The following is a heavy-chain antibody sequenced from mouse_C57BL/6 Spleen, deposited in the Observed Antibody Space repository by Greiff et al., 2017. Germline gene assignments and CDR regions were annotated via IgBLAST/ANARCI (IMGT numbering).Heavy chain of an antibody. CDR2: ISSGGAYI. CDR1: GFTFSSYA. CDR3: TRDLYGKGAMDY. V-gene: IGHV5-9-1*02. J-gene: IGHJ4*01. D-gene: IGHD1-1*02. Sequence: EVMLVESGAGLVKPGGSLKLSCAASGFTFSSYAMSWVRQTPEKRLEWFAYISSGGAYIYYADTVKGRFTISRDNARNTLYLQMSSLKSEDTAMYYCTRDLYGKGAMDYWGQGTSVTVSS.